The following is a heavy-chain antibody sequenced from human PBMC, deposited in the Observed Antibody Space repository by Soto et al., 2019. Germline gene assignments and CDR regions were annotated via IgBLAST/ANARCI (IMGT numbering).Heavy chain of an antibody. CDR2: IYWDDDK. Sequence: QITLKESGPTLVKPTQTLTLTCTFSGFSLTTSGVGVGWIRQPPGKALEWVALIYWDDDKRYSPSLRSRLTNTKDTSKNQVVLTLTNMDPVDTSTYYCAQHSAPIYCYSPTCYGTFDYWGQGTLVTVSS. CDR1: GFSLTTSGVG. D-gene: IGHD2-2*01. CDR3: AQHSAPIYCYSPTCYGTFDY. J-gene: IGHJ4*02. V-gene: IGHV2-5*02.